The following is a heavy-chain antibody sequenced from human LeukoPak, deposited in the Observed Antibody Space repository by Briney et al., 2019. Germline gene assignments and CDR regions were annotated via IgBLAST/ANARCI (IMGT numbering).Heavy chain of an antibody. CDR2: INHSGST. J-gene: IGHJ4*02. CDR3: AYAVSRVGDY. CDR1: GGSFSGYY. Sequence: PSETLSLTCAVYGGSFSGYYWSWIRQPPGKGLEWIGEINHSGSTNYNPSLKSRVTISVDTSKNQFSLKLSSVTAADTAVYHCAYAVSRVGDYWGQGTLVTVSS. D-gene: IGHD3-3*01. V-gene: IGHV4-34*01.